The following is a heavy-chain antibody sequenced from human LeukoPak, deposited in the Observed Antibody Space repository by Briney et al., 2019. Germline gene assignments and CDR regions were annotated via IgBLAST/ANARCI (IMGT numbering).Heavy chain of an antibody. V-gene: IGHV3-23*01. CDR2: VSGSGGST. Sequence: GGSLRLSCAASGFTISSYAMSWVRQAPGKGLEWVSAVSGSGGSTYYADSVKGRFTISRDNSKNTLYLQMNGLRAEDTAVYYCAKEPYCSSTSCYDDDAFDIWGQGTMVTVSS. D-gene: IGHD2-2*01. CDR3: AKEPYCSSTSCYDDDAFDI. J-gene: IGHJ3*02. CDR1: GFTISSYA.